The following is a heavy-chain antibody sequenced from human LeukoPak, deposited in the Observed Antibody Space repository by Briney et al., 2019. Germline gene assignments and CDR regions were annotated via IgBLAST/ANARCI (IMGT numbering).Heavy chain of an antibody. CDR3: ARVMTAITNWFDP. CDR2: IYRDGST. Sequence: GGSLRLSCAASGFTASSNYVGWVRQAPGKGLEWVSVIYRDGSTYYADSVKGRFTISRDNSKNTLYLQMNNLRVEDTAVYYCARVMTAITNWFDPWGQGTLVTVSS. V-gene: IGHV3-66*01. CDR1: GFTASSNY. J-gene: IGHJ5*02. D-gene: IGHD2-21*02.